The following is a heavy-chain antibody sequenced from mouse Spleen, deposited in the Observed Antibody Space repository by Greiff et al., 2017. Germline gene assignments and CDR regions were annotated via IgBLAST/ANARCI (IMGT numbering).Heavy chain of an antibody. CDR2: IYPGSGST. CDR3: ARRVYGSSPYAMDY. Sequence: VQLQQPGAELVKPGASVKMSCKASGYTFTSYWITWVKQRPGQGLEWIGDIYPGSGSTNYNEKFKSKATLTVDTSSSTAYMQLSSLTSEDSAVYYCARRVYGSSPYAMDYWGQGTSVTVSS. CDR1: GYTFTSYW. V-gene: IGHV1-55*01. D-gene: IGHD1-1*01. J-gene: IGHJ4*01.